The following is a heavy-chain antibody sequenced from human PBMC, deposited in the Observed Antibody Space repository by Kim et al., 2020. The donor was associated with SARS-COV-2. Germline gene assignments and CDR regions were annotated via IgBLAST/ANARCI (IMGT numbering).Heavy chain of an antibody. V-gene: IGHV1-18*01. Sequence: SVKVSCKASGYSFTSYGFSWVRQVPGQGLEWVGWISAYNGNTNYAQRLQDRVTVTTDTSTSTAYMGLRSLRSDDTAVFYCARTGSSSWNPWGYWGQGTLVTVPS. D-gene: IGHD6-13*01. CDR3: ARTGSSSWNPWGY. CDR2: ISAYNGNT. J-gene: IGHJ4*02. CDR1: GYSFTSYG.